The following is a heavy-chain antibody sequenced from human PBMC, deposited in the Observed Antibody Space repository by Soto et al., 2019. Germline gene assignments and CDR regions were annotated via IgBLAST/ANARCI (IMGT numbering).Heavy chain of an antibody. CDR2: INAGNGNT. J-gene: IGHJ3*02. D-gene: IGHD3-3*01. Sequence: SVKGYWKASGYTNTRYPIDWVRKATEQRLEWMGWINAGNGNTKYSQKFQGRVTITRDTSASTAYMELSSLRSEDTAVYYCARGPDYDFWSGYQPDAFDIWRKRTMVTV. CDR1: GYTNTRYP. V-gene: IGHV1-3*01. CDR3: ARGPDYDFWSGYQPDAFDI.